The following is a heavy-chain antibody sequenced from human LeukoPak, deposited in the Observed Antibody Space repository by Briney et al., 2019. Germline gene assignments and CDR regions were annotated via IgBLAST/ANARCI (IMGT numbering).Heavy chain of an antibody. CDR1: GFTFSSYA. Sequence: HAGGSLRLSCAASGFTFSSYAMSWVRQALGKGLEWASAISGGGGSTYYADSVKGRFTISTDNSKSTLYLQMSSLRDEDTAVYYCAKGGNWNYFGDYWGQGTLVTVSS. CDR2: ISGGGGST. V-gene: IGHV3-23*01. J-gene: IGHJ4*02. CDR3: AKGGNWNYFGDY. D-gene: IGHD1-7*01.